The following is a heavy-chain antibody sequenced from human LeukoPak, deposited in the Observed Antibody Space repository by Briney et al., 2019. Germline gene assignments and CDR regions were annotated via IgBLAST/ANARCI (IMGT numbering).Heavy chain of an antibody. J-gene: IGHJ4*02. D-gene: IGHD1-26*01. CDR2: INHSGST. CDR1: GGSFSGYY. V-gene: IGHV4-34*01. Sequence: PSETLSLTCAVYGGSFSGYYWSWIRQPPGKGLEWIGEINHSGSTNYNPSLKSRVTISVDTSKNQFSLKLSSVTAADTAVYYCAITAKEGATENWCQGTLVTVSS. CDR3: AITAKEGATEN.